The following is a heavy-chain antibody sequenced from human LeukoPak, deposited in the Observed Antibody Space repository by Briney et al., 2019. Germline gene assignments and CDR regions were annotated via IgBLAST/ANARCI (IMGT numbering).Heavy chain of an antibody. D-gene: IGHD3-10*01. V-gene: IGHV3-74*01. Sequence: PAGSLRLSCAASGFSFSSSWMHWVRQAPGKGLVWVSRMNSDGSITTYADSVKGRFTISRDNAKNTLYLQMNSLRAEDTAVYYCARDRGSQDYWGQGTLVTVSS. CDR3: ARDRGSQDY. CDR2: MNSDGSIT. J-gene: IGHJ4*02. CDR1: GFSFSSSW.